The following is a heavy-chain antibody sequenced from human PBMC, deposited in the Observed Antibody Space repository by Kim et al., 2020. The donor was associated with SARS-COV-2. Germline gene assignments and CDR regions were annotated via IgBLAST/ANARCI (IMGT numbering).Heavy chain of an antibody. D-gene: IGHD2-2*03. CDR2: IDGSDGTT. Sequence: GGSLRLSCTTSGFTFPGYAMTWVRQAPGKGLEWVSSIDGSDGTTYYVDSVKGRFTISRDNSKNTLYLQMNSLRADDTAVYYCRKGGGGWIWDNWGQGTRVTVSS. CDR3: RKGGGGWIWDN. J-gene: IGHJ4*02. CDR1: GFTFPGYA. V-gene: IGHV3-23*01.